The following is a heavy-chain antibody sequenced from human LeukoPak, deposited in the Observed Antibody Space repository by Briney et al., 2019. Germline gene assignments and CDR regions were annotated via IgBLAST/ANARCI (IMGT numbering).Heavy chain of an antibody. V-gene: IGHV3-7*01. CDR1: GFPFSSYW. CDR2: IKQDGSEK. Sequence: GGSLRLSCAASGFPFSSYWMSWVRRAPGKGLEWVANIKQDGSEKYYVDSVKGRFTISRDDAKNSLYLQMNSLRAEDTAVYYCARDNRDGDSFDYWGQGTLVTVSS. D-gene: IGHD2/OR15-2a*01. J-gene: IGHJ4*02. CDR3: ARDNRDGDSFDY.